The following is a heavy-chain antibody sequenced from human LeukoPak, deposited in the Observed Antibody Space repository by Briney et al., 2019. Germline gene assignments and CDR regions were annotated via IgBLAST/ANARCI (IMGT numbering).Heavy chain of an antibody. CDR2: INHSGST. J-gene: IGHJ6*03. CDR1: GGSFSGYY. CDR3: ARSVLWAYYMDV. D-gene: IGHD3-16*01. V-gene: IGHV4-34*01. Sequence: SETPSLTCAVYGGSFSGYYWSWIRQPPGKGLEWIGEINHSGSTNYNPSLKSRVTISVDTSKNQFSLKLSSVTAADTAVYYCARSVLWAYYMDVWGKGTTVTVSS.